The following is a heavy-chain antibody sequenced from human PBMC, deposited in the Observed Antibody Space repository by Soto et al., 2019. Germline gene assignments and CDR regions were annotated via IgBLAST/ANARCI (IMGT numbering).Heavy chain of an antibody. Sequence: SETLSLTCTVTGDSISSRSYYWGWIRQPPGKGLEWIGSIYYSGSTYNNPSLKSRVTISVDTSKNQFSLKLSSVTAADTAVYYCARTALGWFDPWGQGTLVTVSS. J-gene: IGHJ5*02. D-gene: IGHD2-21*02. CDR1: GDSISSRSYY. CDR2: IYYSGST. V-gene: IGHV4-39*07. CDR3: ARTALGWFDP.